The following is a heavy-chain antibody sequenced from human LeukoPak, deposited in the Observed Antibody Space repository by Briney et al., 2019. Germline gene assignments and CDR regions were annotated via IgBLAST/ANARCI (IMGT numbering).Heavy chain of an antibody. CDR1: GFTFSDYS. Sequence: GGSLRLSCAASGFTFSDYSMNWVRQAPGKGLEWVSSISASSNYIYYADSVKGRFTVSRDNAKNSLFLQMNSLRAEDTAVYYCARGVENWGQGTLVTVSS. CDR3: ARGVEN. CDR2: ISASSNYI. V-gene: IGHV3-21*01. J-gene: IGHJ4*02.